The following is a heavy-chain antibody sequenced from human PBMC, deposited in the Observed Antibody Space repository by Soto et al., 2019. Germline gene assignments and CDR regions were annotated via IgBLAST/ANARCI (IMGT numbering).Heavy chain of an antibody. CDR3: VRDGSIAAAGSNYYYGMDV. D-gene: IGHD6-13*01. V-gene: IGHV1-69*13. J-gene: IGHJ6*02. Sequence: SVKVSCKASGGTFSGAAIGWVRQAPGQGLEWMGGIIPMSGIGKYAQKFQGRVTITADDSTSTVYMELNRLRSEDTAVYYCVRDGSIAAAGSNYYYGMDVWGQGTTVTVSS. CDR2: IIPMSGIG. CDR1: GGTFSGAA.